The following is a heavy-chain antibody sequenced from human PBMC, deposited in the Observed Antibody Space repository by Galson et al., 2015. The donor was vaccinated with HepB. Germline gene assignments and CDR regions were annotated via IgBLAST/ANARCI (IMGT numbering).Heavy chain of an antibody. Sequence: SVKVSCKASGYTFTTYAMYWVRQAPGQRLEWMGWINTGNGNRKYSQKFQGRVTITRDTSASTAYMELSTLRSEDTAVYYCARERPVSGWYNYFDYWGQGTLVTVSS. V-gene: IGHV1-3*04. D-gene: IGHD6-19*01. CDR1: GYTFTTYA. CDR3: ARERPVSGWYNYFDY. J-gene: IGHJ4*02. CDR2: INTGNGNR.